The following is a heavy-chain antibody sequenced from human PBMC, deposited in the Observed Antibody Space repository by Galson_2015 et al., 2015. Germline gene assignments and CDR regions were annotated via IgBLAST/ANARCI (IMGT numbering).Heavy chain of an antibody. CDR1: GFTFSSYA. CDR3: ARDLVGITGTTDYYYGMDV. J-gene: IGHJ6*02. Sequence: SLRLSCAASGFTFSSYAMHWVRQAPGKGLEWVAVISYDGSNKYFADSVKGRFTISRDNSKNTLYLQMNSLRAEDTAVYYCARDLVGITGTTDYYYGMDVWGQGTTVTVSS. CDR2: ISYDGSNK. V-gene: IGHV3-30-3*01. D-gene: IGHD1-7*01.